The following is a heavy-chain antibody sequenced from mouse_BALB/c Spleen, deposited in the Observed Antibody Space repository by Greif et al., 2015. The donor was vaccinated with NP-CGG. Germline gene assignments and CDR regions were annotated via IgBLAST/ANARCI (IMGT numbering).Heavy chain of an antibody. V-gene: IGHV14-4*02. Sequence: SGAELVRSGASVKLSCTASGFNIKDYYMHWVKQRPEQGLEWIGWIDPENGDTEYAPKFQGKATMTADASSXTAYLQLSSLTSEDTAVYYCNAMHLFAYWGQGTLVTVSA. D-gene: IGHD6-5*01. CDR1: GFNIKDYY. J-gene: IGHJ3*01. CDR3: NAMHLFAY. CDR2: IDPENGDT.